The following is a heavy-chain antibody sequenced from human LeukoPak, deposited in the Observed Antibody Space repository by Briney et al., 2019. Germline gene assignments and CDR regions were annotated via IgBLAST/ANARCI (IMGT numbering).Heavy chain of an antibody. Sequence: GGSLRLSCAASGFTVSSNYMTRVRQAPGKGLEWASVIYSGGNTYYADSVKGRFSISRDNSKNTVYLQMNSLRAEDTAVYYCARLVTGTTVINSGWFDPWGQGTLVTVSS. V-gene: IGHV3-66*04. CDR1: GFTVSSNY. CDR3: ARLVTGTTVINSGWFDP. D-gene: IGHD4-23*01. J-gene: IGHJ5*02. CDR2: IYSGGNT.